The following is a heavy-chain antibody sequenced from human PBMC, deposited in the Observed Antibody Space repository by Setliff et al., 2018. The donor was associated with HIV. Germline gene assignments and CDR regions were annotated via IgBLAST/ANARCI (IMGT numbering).Heavy chain of an antibody. Sequence: ASVKVSCKASGYTFTSYDINWVRQATGQGLEWMGWMNPNSANTGYALKFQGRVSMTRNTSISTAYMELSSLTSEDTAVYFCARAAPGGYFDWLSRNPFDYWGQGTLVTVSS. J-gene: IGHJ4*02. CDR3: ARAAPGGYFDWLSRNPFDY. CDR1: GYTFTSYD. CDR2: MNPNSANT. D-gene: IGHD3-9*01. V-gene: IGHV1-8*02.